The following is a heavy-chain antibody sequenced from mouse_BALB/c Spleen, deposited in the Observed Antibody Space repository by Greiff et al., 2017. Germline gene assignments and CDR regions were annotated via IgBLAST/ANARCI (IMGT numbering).Heavy chain of an antibody. CDR2: IRNKANGSTT. D-gene: IGHD2-14*01. Sequence: EVHLVESGGGLVQPGGSLRISCATSGFTFTDYYMSWVRQPPGKALEWLGFIRNKANGSTTEYSASVKGRFTISRDNSQSILYLQMNTLRAEDIATYYCARDEEVRRGFYAMDYWGQGTSVTVSS. CDR1: GFTFTDYY. V-gene: IGHV7-3*02. CDR3: ARDEEVRRGFYAMDY. J-gene: IGHJ4*01.